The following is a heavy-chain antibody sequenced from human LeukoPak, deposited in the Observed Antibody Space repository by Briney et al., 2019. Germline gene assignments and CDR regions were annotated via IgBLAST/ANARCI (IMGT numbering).Heavy chain of an antibody. CDR1: GFTFSDYY. Sequence: GGSLRLSCAASGFTFSDYYMSWIRQAPGKGLEWVPFISSSGDNIYYGDSVKGRFTISRDNAKNSLYLQMNSLRAEDTAVYYCARDNAAGPHYYYYYGMDVWGQGTTVTVSS. CDR2: ISSSGDNI. V-gene: IGHV3-11*01. J-gene: IGHJ6*02. CDR3: ARDNAAGPHYYYYYGMDV. D-gene: IGHD6-13*01.